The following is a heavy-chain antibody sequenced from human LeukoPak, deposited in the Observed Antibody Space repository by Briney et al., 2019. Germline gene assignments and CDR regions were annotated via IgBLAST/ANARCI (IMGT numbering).Heavy chain of an antibody. Sequence: SETLSLTCTVSGGSISSYYCRWIRQPPRKRLEWLGDIYYSGSTNYNPSLKRRLTILADTSKNKLSLQMSTVTAAATAAVYWSGVRRYENTRSIDLWGRGTLVSVSS. CDR3: SGVRRYENTRSIDL. CDR2: IYYSGST. CDR1: GGSISSYY. J-gene: IGHJ2*01. D-gene: IGHD2-2*01. V-gene: IGHV4-59*08.